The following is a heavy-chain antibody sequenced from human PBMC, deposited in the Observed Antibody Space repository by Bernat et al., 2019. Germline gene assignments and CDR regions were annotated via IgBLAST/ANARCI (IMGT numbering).Heavy chain of an antibody. CDR1: GFTFDDYT. CDR2: ISWDGCST. Sequence: EVQLVESGGVVVQPGGSLRLSCAASGFTFDDYTMHWVRQAPGKGLEWVSLISWDGCSTYYADSVKGRFTISRDNSKNSLYLQMNSLRTEDTALYYCAKESARRGLFGELFPFDYWGQGTLVTVSS. V-gene: IGHV3-43*01. CDR3: AKESARRGLFGELFPFDY. D-gene: IGHD3-10*02. J-gene: IGHJ4*02.